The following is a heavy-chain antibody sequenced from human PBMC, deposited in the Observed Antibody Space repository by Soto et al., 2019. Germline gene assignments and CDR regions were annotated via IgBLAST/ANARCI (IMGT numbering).Heavy chain of an antibody. Sequence: PGGSLRLSCAASGFTFSSYGMHWVRQAPGKGLEWVAVIWYDGSNKYYADSVKGRFTISRDNSKNTLYLQMNSLRAEDTAVYYCARVDTTYCGGDCEVYYYYGMDVWGQGTTVTVSS. J-gene: IGHJ6*02. CDR2: IWYDGSNK. V-gene: IGHV3-33*01. CDR1: GFTFSSYG. D-gene: IGHD2-21*02. CDR3: ARVDTTYCGGDCEVYYYYGMDV.